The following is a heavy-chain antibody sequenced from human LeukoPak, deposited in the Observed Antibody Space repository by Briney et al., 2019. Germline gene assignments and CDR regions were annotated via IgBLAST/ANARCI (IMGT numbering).Heavy chain of an antibody. Sequence: GGSLRLSCAASGFTFTNYWMSWVRQAPGKGLEWVANIKQDGSEEYHVDSVKGRFTISRDNAKSSLYLQMNSLRAEDTAVYYCARGGGDFWSAYYSGYYFDYWGQGTLVTVSS. D-gene: IGHD3-3*01. CDR3: ARGGGDFWSAYYSGYYFDY. V-gene: IGHV3-7*01. CDR2: IKQDGSEE. CDR1: GFTFTNYW. J-gene: IGHJ4*02.